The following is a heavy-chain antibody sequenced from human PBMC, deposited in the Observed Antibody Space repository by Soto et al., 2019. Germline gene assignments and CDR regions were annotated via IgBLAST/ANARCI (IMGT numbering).Heavy chain of an antibody. CDR2: ISGSGGST. V-gene: IGHV3-23*01. CDR3: AKDSRPFYEMVYAIPNWFHP. D-gene: IGHD2-8*01. Sequence: GGSLRLSCAASGFTFSSYAMSWVRQAPGKGLEWVSAISGSGGSTYYADSVKGRFTISRDNSKNTLYLQMNSLRAEDTGVYYCAKDSRPFYEMVYAIPNWFHPWGQGTLVTVSS. J-gene: IGHJ5*02. CDR1: GFTFSSYA.